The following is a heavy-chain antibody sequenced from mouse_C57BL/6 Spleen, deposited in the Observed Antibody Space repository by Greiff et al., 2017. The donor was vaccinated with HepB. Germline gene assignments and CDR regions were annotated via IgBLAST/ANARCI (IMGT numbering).Heavy chain of an antibody. CDR1: GYSFTDYN. CDR3: AKGEYYGSSPFAY. V-gene: IGHV1-39*01. D-gene: IGHD1-1*01. CDR2: INPNYGTT. Sequence: VQLQQSGPELVKPGASVKISCKASGYSFTDYNMNWVKQSNGKSLEWIGVINPNYGTTSYNQNFKGKATLTVDQSSSTAYMQLNSLTSEDSAVYYCAKGEYYGSSPFAYWGQGTLVTVSA. J-gene: IGHJ3*01.